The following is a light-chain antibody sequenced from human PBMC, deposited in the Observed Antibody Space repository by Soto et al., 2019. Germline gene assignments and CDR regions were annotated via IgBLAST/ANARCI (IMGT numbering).Light chain of an antibody. Sequence: EIVMTQSPATLSVSPGERATLSCRASQSVSSNLAWYQQKPGQAPRLLIYGASTWATGIPARFSGIGSGTEFTLTISSLQSEDFAVYFCHQYNNWPPMYTFGQGTKLEIK. CDR2: GAS. CDR1: QSVSSN. J-gene: IGKJ2*01. CDR3: HQYNNWPPMYT. V-gene: IGKV3-15*01.